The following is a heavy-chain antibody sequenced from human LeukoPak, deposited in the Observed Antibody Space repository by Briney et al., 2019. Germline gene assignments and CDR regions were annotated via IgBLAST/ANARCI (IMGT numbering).Heavy chain of an antibody. V-gene: IGHV4-34*01. Sequence: PSETLSLTCVVNGESLSGYFWSWVRQSQGTGLEWIGEINHRGTTNYNPSLRSRVTISQDTSKNQFSLRLTSVTAADTAIYYCARLFWTGPYSHYGLDVWGQGTTVTVSS. CDR3: ARLFWTGPYSHYGLDV. J-gene: IGHJ6*02. CDR2: INHRGTT. D-gene: IGHD3/OR15-3a*01. CDR1: GESLSGYF.